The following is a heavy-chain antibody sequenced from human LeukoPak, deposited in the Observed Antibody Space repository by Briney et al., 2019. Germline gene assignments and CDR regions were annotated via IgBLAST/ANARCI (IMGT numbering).Heavy chain of an antibody. D-gene: IGHD6-13*01. Sequence: SVKVSCKASGGTFSSYAISWVRQAPGQGLEWMGGIIPIFGTANYAQKFQGRVTITADESTSTAYMELSSLRSGDTAVYYCARTDIAAAGNWFDPWGQGTLVTVSS. J-gene: IGHJ5*02. CDR1: GGTFSSYA. V-gene: IGHV1-69*01. CDR3: ARTDIAAAGNWFDP. CDR2: IIPIFGTA.